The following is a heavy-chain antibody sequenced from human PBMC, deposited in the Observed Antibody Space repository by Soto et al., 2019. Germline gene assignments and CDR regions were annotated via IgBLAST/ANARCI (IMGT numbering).Heavy chain of an antibody. CDR2: ISAYNGNT. D-gene: IGHD2-21*01. J-gene: IGHJ5*02. Sequence: VSCKASGYTFSRYGIMWVRQAPGQGLEWMGWISAYNGNTNSAEKLRGRLTMTTDASTTTAYTELRSLRSDDTAIYYCARDQGFRVVINSNWFDPWGQGTLVTV. V-gene: IGHV1-18*01. CDR1: GYTFSRYG. CDR3: ARDQGFRVVINSNWFDP.